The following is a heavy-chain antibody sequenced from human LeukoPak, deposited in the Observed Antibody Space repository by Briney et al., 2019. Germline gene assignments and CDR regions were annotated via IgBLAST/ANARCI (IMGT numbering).Heavy chain of an antibody. D-gene: IGHD1-26*01. V-gene: IGHV3-30*03. CDR1: GFTFSSYG. CDR2: ISYDGSNK. J-gene: IGHJ4*02. CDR3: ARDLGATTGGNYFDY. Sequence: GGSLRLSCAASGFTFSSYGMHWVRQAPGKGLEWVAVISYDGSNKYYADSVKGRFTISRDNSKNTLYLQMNSLRAEDTAVYYCARDLGATTGGNYFDYWGQGTLVTVSS.